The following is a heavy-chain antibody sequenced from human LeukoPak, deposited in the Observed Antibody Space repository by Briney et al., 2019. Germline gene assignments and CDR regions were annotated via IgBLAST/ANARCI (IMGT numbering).Heavy chain of an antibody. Sequence: GGSLRLSCAASGFTVSSNYMSWVRQAPGKGLEWVSAISGSGGSTYYADSVKGRFTISRDNSKNTLYLQMNSLRAEDTAVYYCAKHSTGVECWGRGTLVTVSS. CDR2: ISGSGGST. D-gene: IGHD3-10*01. J-gene: IGHJ2*01. CDR1: GFTVSSNY. CDR3: AKHSTGVEC. V-gene: IGHV3-23*01.